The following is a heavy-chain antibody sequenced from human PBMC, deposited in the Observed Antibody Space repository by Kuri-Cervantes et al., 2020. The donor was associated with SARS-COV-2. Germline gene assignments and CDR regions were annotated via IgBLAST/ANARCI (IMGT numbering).Heavy chain of an antibody. CDR2: ISYDGSNK. J-gene: IGHJ4*02. CDR3: ARVSSSSSDY. V-gene: IGHV3-30-3*01. D-gene: IGHD6-13*01. Sequence: GESLKISCAASGFTFSSYAMHWVRQAPGKGLGWSAVISYDGSNKYYADSVKGRFTISRDNSKNTLYLQMNSLRTEDSAVYYCARVSSSSSDYWGQGTLVTVSS. CDR1: GFTFSSYA.